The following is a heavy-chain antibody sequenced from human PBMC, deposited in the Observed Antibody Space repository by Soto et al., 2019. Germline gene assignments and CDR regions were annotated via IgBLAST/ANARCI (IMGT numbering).Heavy chain of an antibody. CDR1: GFTFSSYA. CDR2: ISGSGGST. J-gene: IGHJ4*02. V-gene: IGHV3-23*01. CDR3: ANSYALGELSFRTHFDY. D-gene: IGHD3-16*02. Sequence: GGSLRLSCAASGFTFSSYAMSWVRQAPGKGLEWVSAISGSGGSTYYADSVKGRFTISRDNSKNTLYLQMNSLRAEDTAVYYSANSYALGELSFRTHFDYWGQGTLVTVSS.